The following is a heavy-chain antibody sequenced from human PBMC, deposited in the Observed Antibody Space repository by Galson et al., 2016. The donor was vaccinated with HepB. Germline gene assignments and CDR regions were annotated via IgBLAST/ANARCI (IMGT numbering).Heavy chain of an antibody. V-gene: IGHV3-33*01. CDR2: IWYDGSNK. D-gene: IGHD6-19*01. J-gene: IGHJ3*02. CDR1: GFTFSSYG. Sequence: SLRLSCAASGFTFSSYGMHWVRQAPGKGLEWVAIIWYDGSNKYYADSVKGRFTISRDNSKSTLYLQMDSLRAEDTAVYYCARTDTSGWYPHGAFDIWGQGTMVTVSS. CDR3: ARTDTSGWYPHGAFDI.